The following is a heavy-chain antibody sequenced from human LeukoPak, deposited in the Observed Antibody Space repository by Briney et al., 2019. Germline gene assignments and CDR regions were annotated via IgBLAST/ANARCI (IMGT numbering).Heavy chain of an antibody. CDR3: AREEEGIAVAGFRRPFDY. J-gene: IGHJ4*02. D-gene: IGHD6-19*01. Sequence: SQTLSLTCAISGDSVSSKSAAWNWIRQSPSRGLEWLGRTYYRSKWYNDYAVSVKSRITINPDTSKNQFSLQLNSVTPEDTAVYYCAREEEGIAVAGFRRPFDYWGQGTLVTVSS. V-gene: IGHV6-1*01. CDR2: TYYRSKWYN. CDR1: GDSVSSKSAA.